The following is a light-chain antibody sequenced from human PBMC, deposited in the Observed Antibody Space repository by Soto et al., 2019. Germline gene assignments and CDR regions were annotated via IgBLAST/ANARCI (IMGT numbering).Light chain of an antibody. J-gene: IGLJ2*01. CDR1: SSNIGSNY. V-gene: IGLV1-40*01. CDR3: QSYDSSLSGSV. CDR2: GNS. Sequence: QSVLTQPPSASGTPGQRVTISCSGRSSNIGSNYVHWYQQLPGTAPKLLIYGNSNRPSGVPDRFSGSKSGTSASLAITGLQAEDEADYYCQSYDSSLSGSVFGGGTKLTVL.